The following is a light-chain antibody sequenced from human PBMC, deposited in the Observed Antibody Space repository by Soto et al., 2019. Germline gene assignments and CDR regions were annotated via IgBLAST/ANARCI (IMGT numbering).Light chain of an antibody. J-gene: IGKJ1*01. V-gene: IGKV1-39*01. CDR1: QSISNY. CDR3: QHYNSYSEA. CDR2: AAS. Sequence: DIQMTQSPSSLSASVGDTVIITCRASQSISNYLNWYQQKPGKAPKVLIFAASRLQSGVPSRFSGSGSGTDFTLTISSLQPEDFATYYCQHYNSYSEAFGQGTKVDIK.